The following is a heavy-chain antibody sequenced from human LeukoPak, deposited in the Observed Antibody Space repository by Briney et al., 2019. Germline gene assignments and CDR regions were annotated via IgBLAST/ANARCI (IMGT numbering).Heavy chain of an antibody. Sequence: GGSLRLSCAASGLTFSSYAMSWGRQAPGEGLEWVSDIRDSRGSTYYADPVKGRFTISRDNSKNTLYLQMNSRRAEDTAVYYWATSSGVGRTYAFDYWGQGTLVTVSS. CDR3: ATSSGVGRTYAFDY. CDR2: IRDSRGST. J-gene: IGHJ4*02. D-gene: IGHD2-8*01. V-gene: IGHV3-23*01. CDR1: GLTFSSYA.